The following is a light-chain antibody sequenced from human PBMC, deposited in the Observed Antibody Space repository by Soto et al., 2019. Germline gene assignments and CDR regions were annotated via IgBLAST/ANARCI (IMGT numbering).Light chain of an antibody. CDR3: GADHGSGSNFVV. J-gene: IGLJ2*01. CDR1: SGYSNYK. CDR2: VGTGGIVG. V-gene: IGLV9-49*01. Sequence: QSVLTQPPSASASLGASVTLTCTLSSGYSNYKVDWYQQRPGKGPRFVMRVGTGGIVGSKGDGIPDRFSVLGSGLNRYLTIKNIQEEDESAYPCGADHGSGSNFVVFGGGTKLTV.